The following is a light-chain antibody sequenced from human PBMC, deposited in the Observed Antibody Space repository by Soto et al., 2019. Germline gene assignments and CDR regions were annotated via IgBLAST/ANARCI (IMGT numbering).Light chain of an antibody. V-gene: IGKV4-1*01. CDR3: QTYYSSPFT. CDR2: WAS. Sequence: DIVMTQSPDSLAVSLGERATINCKSSRSILSSSNNKNYLAWYQQKPGQPPRLLIYWASTRETGVPDRFSGSGAGTDFSLTISSLQAEDVAVYYCQTYYSSPFTFDPATKVDIK. J-gene: IGKJ3*01. CDR1: RSILSSSNNKNY.